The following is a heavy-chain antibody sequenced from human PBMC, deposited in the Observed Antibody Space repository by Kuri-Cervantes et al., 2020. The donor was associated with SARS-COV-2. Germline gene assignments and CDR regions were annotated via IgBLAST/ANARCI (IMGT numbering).Heavy chain of an antibody. CDR2: IYYSGST. Sequence: SETLSLTCTVSGGSISSSSYYWGWIRQPPGKGLEWIGSIYYSGSTYYNPSLKSRVTISVDTSKNQFSLKLSSVTAADTAVYYCARDRRGYSGYDIHYGMDVWGQGTTVTVSS. V-gene: IGHV4-39*07. D-gene: IGHD5-12*01. CDR1: GGSISSSSYY. J-gene: IGHJ6*02. CDR3: ARDRRGYSGYDIHYGMDV.